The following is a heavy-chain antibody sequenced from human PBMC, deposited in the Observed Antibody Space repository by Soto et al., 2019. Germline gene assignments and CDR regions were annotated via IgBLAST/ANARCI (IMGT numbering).Heavy chain of an antibody. V-gene: IGHV1-18*01. Sequence: QVQLVQSGAEVKKPGASVKVSCKTSGYTFTSYHISWVRQAPGQGLEWMGWISAYNIKTNYAQKFQGRVTMTTDTLTSTAYMELRSLGSDDTAVYYCARDAPPTDYWGQGTLVTVPS. CDR1: GYTFTSYH. J-gene: IGHJ4*02. CDR2: ISAYNIKT. CDR3: ARDAPPTDY.